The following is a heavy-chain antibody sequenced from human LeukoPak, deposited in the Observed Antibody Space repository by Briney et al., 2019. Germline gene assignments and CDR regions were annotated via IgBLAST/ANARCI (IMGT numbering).Heavy chain of an antibody. J-gene: IGHJ4*02. D-gene: IGHD6-19*01. CDR1: GGSFSGYY. V-gene: IGHV4-34*01. Sequence: SETLSLTCAVYGGSFSGYYWSWIRQPPGKGLEWIGEINRSGSTNYNPSLKSRVTISVDTSKNQFSLKLSSVTAADTAVYYCARDPVSGIAVAGTLPKGDYWGQGTLVTVSS. CDR2: INRSGST. CDR3: ARDPVSGIAVAGTLPKGDY.